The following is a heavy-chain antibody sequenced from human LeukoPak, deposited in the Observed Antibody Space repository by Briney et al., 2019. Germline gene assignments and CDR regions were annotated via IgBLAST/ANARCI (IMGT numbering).Heavy chain of an antibody. Sequence: GGSLRLSCAASGFTFSSYGMHWVRQAPGKGLEWVAFIRYDGSNKYYADSVKGRFTISRDNAKNSLYLQMNSLRAEDTAVYYCARGLNSIFFDSSGYIYYYGMDVWGHGTTVTVSS. D-gene: IGHD3-22*01. V-gene: IGHV3-30*02. J-gene: IGHJ6*02. CDR3: ARGLNSIFFDSSGYIYYYGMDV. CDR1: GFTFSSYG. CDR2: IRYDGSNK.